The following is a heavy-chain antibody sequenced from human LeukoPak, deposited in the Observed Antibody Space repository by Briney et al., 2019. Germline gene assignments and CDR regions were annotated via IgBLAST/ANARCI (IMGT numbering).Heavy chain of an antibody. J-gene: IGHJ5*02. Sequence: SQTLSLTCTVSGGSISSGGYYWSWIRQHPGKDLEWIGYIYYSGSTYYNPSPKSRVTISVDTSKNQFSLKLSSVTAADTAVYYCARVRRAIVVVPAATNWFDPWGQGTLVTVSS. CDR3: ARVRRAIVVVPAATNWFDP. CDR2: IYYSGST. CDR1: GGSISSGGYY. D-gene: IGHD2-2*01. V-gene: IGHV4-31*03.